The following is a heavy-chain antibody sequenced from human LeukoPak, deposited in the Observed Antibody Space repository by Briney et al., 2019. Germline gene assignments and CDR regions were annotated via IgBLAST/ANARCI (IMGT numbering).Heavy chain of an antibody. CDR1: GGSISSSNW. D-gene: IGHD2-15*01. CDR3: ARLGYCSGGSCYTDAFDI. J-gene: IGHJ3*02. Sequence: SGTLSLTCAVSGGSISSSNWWSWVRQPPGKGLEWIGEIYHSGSTNYNPSLKSRVTISVDKSKNQFSLKLSSVTAADTAVYYCARLGYCSGGSCYTDAFDIWGQGTMVTVSS. CDR2: IYHSGST. V-gene: IGHV4-4*02.